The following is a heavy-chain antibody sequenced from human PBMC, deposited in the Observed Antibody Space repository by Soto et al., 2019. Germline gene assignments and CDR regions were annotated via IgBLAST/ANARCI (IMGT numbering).Heavy chain of an antibody. CDR3: AKAGIVVVVAATGASFDY. D-gene: IGHD2-15*01. Sequence: PGGSLRLSCAASGFTFSSYAMSWVRQAPGKGLEWVSAISGSGGSTYYADSVKGRFTISRDNSKNTLYLQMNSLRAEDTAVYYCAKAGIVVVVAATGASFDYWGQGTLVTVSS. CDR1: GFTFSSYA. V-gene: IGHV3-23*01. CDR2: ISGSGGST. J-gene: IGHJ4*02.